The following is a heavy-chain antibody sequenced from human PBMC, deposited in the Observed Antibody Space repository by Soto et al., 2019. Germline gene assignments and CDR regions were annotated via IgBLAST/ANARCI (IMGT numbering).Heavy chain of an antibody. CDR1: EFTFRNFV. CDR2: ISYDGTNK. V-gene: IGHV3-30*18. CDR3: AKAVPPFVVVTASDY. D-gene: IGHD2-21*02. J-gene: IGHJ4*02. Sequence: PGGSLRLSCAASEFTFRNFVMHWVRQAPGKGLEWVAVISYDGTNKYHADSVKGRFTISRDNSKNTLYLQINSLRAEDTAVYYCAKAVPPFVVVTASDYWGQGTLVTVSS.